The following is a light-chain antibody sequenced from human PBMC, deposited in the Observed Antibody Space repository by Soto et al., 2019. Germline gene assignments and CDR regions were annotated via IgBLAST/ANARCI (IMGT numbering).Light chain of an antibody. V-gene: IGLV2-8*01. CDR3: SSYAANTNLV. J-gene: IGLJ1*01. CDR2: AVS. CDR1: SSDIGGYNY. Sequence: QSVLTQPTSASGSLGQSVTISCTGTSSDIGGYNYVSWYQQHPGKAPKLIIYAVSNRSSEVPGRFSGSKSGNTASLTVSGLLAEDEADYFCSSYAANTNLVFGTGTKLTVL.